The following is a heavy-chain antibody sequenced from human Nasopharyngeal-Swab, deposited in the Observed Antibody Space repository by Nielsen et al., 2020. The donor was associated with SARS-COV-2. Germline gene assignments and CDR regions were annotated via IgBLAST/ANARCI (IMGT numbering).Heavy chain of an antibody. J-gene: IGHJ4*02. V-gene: IGHV3-30*04. Sequence: LKISCAASGFTFSSYAMHWVRQAPGKGLEWVAVISYDGSNKYYADSVKGRFTISRDNSKNTLYLQMNSLRAEDTAVYYCARAAGGSYVAPFDYWGQGTLVTVSS. D-gene: IGHD1-26*01. CDR1: GFTFSSYA. CDR2: ISYDGSNK. CDR3: ARAAGGSYVAPFDY.